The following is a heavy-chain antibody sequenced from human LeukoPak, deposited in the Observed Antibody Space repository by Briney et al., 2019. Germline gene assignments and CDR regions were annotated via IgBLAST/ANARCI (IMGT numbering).Heavy chain of an antibody. CDR3: ARQGGVLAAAAPIPNWFDP. Sequence: SETLSLTCTVSGGSISSSSYYWGWIRQPPGKGLEWIGSIYYSGSTYYNPSLKSRVTISVDTSKNQFSLKLSSVTAADTAVYYCARQGGVLAAAAPIPNWFDPWGQGTLVTVSS. V-gene: IGHV4-39*01. J-gene: IGHJ5*02. CDR2: IYYSGST. D-gene: IGHD6-13*01. CDR1: GGSISSSSYY.